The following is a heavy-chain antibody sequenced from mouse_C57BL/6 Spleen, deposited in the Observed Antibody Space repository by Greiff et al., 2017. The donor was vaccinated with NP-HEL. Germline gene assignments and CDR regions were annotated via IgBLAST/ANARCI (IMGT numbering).Heavy chain of an antibody. J-gene: IGHJ2*01. CDR2: ISDGGSYT. V-gene: IGHV5-4*01. Sequence: EVHLVESGGGLVKPGGSLKLSCAASGFTFSSYAMSWVRQTPEKRLEWVATISDGGSYTYYPDNVKGRFTISRDNAKNNLYLQMSHLKSEDTAMYYCARDGMVTYFDYWGKGTTLTVAS. CDR1: GFTFSSYA. D-gene: IGHD2-2*01. CDR3: ARDGMVTYFDY.